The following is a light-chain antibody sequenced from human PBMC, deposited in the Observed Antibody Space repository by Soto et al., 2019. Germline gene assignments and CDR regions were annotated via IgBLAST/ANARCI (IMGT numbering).Light chain of an antibody. CDR1: NIGSKS. CDR3: QVWDSSSDHVV. Sequence: SYELTQPTSVSVAPGQTARITCGGTNIGSKSVHWYQQKPGQAPVLVVYDDSDRPSGIPERFSGSNSGNTATLTISRVEAGDEADYYCQVWDSSSDHVVFGGGTKLTVL. V-gene: IGLV3-21*02. J-gene: IGLJ2*01. CDR2: DDS.